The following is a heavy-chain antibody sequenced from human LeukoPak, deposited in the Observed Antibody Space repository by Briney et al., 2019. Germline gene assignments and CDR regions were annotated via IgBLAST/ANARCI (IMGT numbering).Heavy chain of an antibody. CDR1: GYTFTAYY. CDR2: ISPNSGGR. D-gene: IGHD7-27*01. V-gene: IGHV1-2*02. Sequence: GASVKVSCKASGYTFTAYYIHWVRQAPGQGLEWMGWISPNSGGRDYAQKFQGRVTMTRDTSISTAYVELSSLTSDDTAVYYCAIQPWGSGNNWYFDLWGRGTLVTVSS. J-gene: IGHJ2*01. CDR3: AIQPWGSGNNWYFDL.